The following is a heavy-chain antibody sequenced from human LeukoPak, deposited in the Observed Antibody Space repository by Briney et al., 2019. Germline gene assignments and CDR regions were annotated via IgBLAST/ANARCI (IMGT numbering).Heavy chain of an antibody. Sequence: SQTLSLTCAVSGGSISSGGYSWSWIRQPPGKGLGWIGYIYHSGSTYYNPSLKSRVTISVDRSKNQFSLKLSSVTAADTAVYYCARTMITFGGVIDHFDYWGQGTLVTVSS. D-gene: IGHD3-16*02. CDR2: IYHSGST. CDR3: ARTMITFGGVIDHFDY. J-gene: IGHJ4*02. V-gene: IGHV4-30-2*01. CDR1: GGSISSGGYS.